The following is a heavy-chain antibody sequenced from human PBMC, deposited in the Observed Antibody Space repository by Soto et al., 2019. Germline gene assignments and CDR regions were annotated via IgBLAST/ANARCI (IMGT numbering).Heavy chain of an antibody. V-gene: IGHV1-69*12. CDR3: ARDQSGYIENWCDP. J-gene: IGHJ5*02. Sequence: QVQLVQSGAEVKKPGSSVKVSCKASGGTFSSYAISWVRQAPGQGLEWMGGIIPIFGTANYAQKFQGRVTXXAXEXXSTAYMELSSLRSEDTAVYYCARDQSGYIENWCDPWGQGTLVTVSS. CDR2: IIPIFGTA. CDR1: GGTFSSYA. D-gene: IGHD5-12*01.